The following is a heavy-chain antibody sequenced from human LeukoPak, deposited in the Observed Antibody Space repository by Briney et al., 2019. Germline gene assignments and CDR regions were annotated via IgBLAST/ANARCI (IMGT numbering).Heavy chain of an antibody. V-gene: IGHV4-31*03. D-gene: IGHD6-13*01. J-gene: IGHJ4*02. CDR1: GGSISSGGYY. Sequence: SETLSLTCTVSGGSISSGGYYWSWIRQHPGTGLEWLGYIYYSGSTYYNPSLKSRVTISVDTSKNQFSLKLSSVTAADTAVYYCATENSSSWYYFDYWGQGTLVTVSS. CDR3: ATENSSSWYYFDY. CDR2: IYYSGST.